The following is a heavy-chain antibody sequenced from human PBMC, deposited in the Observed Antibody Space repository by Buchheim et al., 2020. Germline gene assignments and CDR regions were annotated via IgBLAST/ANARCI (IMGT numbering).Heavy chain of an antibody. CDR2: IKQDGSEK. CDR3: ARDSIYYYDSSGGNWFDP. CDR1: GFTFSSYC. Sequence: EVQLVESGGGLVQPGGSLRLSCAASGFTFSSYCMSWVRQAPGKGLEWVANIKQDGSEKYYVDSVKGRFTISRDNAKNSLYLQMNSLRAEDTAVYYCARDSIYYYDSSGGNWFDPWGQGTL. V-gene: IGHV3-7*01. J-gene: IGHJ5*02. D-gene: IGHD3-22*01.